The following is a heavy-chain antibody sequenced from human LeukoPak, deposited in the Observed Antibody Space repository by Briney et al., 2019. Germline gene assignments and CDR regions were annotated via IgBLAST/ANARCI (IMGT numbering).Heavy chain of an antibody. D-gene: IGHD3-22*01. CDR1: GGTFSSYA. V-gene: IGHV1-69*04. J-gene: IGHJ4*02. Sequence: ASVKVSCKASGGTFSSYAISWVRQAPGQGLEWMGRFIPILGIANYAQKFQGRVTITADKSTSTAYMELSSLRSEDTAVYYCARDSSDSSGYYYLSLDYWGQGTLVTVSS. CDR2: FIPILGIA. CDR3: ARDSSDSSGYYYLSLDY.